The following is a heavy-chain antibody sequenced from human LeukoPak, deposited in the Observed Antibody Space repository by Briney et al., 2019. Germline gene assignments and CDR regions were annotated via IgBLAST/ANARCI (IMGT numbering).Heavy chain of an antibody. V-gene: IGHV3-30-3*01. CDR2: ISYDGSNK. CDR3: ARELYSRPPLIYYYGMDV. CDR1: GFTFSSYA. D-gene: IGHD6-13*01. Sequence: GGSLRLSCAASGFTFSSYAMHWVRQAPGKGLEWVAVISYDGSNKYYADSVKGRFTISRDNSKNTLYLQMNSLRAEDTAVYYCARELYSRPPLIYYYGMDVWGQGTTVTVSS. J-gene: IGHJ6*02.